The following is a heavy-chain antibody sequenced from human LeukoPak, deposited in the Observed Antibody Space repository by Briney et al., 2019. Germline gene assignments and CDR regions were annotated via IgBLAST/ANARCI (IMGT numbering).Heavy chain of an antibody. Sequence: GGSLRLSCAASGFTFSSYAMSWVRQAPGKGLVWVSRINTDGSSTSYADSVKGRFTISRDNAKNTLYLQMNSLRAEDTAVYYCARDLATVVTPGYWGQGTLVTVSS. D-gene: IGHD4-23*01. J-gene: IGHJ4*02. CDR2: INTDGSST. CDR3: ARDLATVVTPGY. V-gene: IGHV3-74*01. CDR1: GFTFSSYA.